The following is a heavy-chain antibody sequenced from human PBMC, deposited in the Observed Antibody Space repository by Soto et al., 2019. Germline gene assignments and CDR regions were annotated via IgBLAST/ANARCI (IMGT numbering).Heavy chain of an antibody. CDR2: ISNSGHSA. CDR1: GFTFSSYA. J-gene: IGHJ5*02. V-gene: IGHV3-23*01. CDR3: AKGGRNCLNWFGP. Sequence: GGSLRLSCAASGFTFSSYATNWVRQAPGKGLEWISVISNSGHSAYYADSVKGRFTISRDNSKNTLYLQIKSLRAEDTAAYYFAKGGRNCLNWFGPWGQGTLVTVSS. D-gene: IGHD1-20*01.